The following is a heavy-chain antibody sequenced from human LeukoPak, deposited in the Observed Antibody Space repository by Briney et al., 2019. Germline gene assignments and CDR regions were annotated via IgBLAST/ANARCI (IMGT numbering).Heavy chain of an antibody. J-gene: IGHJ6*03. CDR2: IFYSGST. D-gene: IGHD6-6*01. V-gene: IGHV4-39*07. CDR3: AREGRDIYSSSSPTYYYYYMDV. CDR1: SGSISTSNYY. Sequence: SETLSLTCTVSSGSISTSNYYWGWVRQPPGKALEWIGNIFYSGSTYYSPSLKSRVTISLDTSRNQFSLKLNSVTAADTAVYYCAREGRDIYSSSSPTYYYYYMDVWGKGTTVTVSS.